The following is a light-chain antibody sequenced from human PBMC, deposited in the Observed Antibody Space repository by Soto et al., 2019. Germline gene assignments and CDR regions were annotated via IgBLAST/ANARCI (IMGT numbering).Light chain of an antibody. CDR1: QSVSSN. CDR3: QQYNNWPGT. J-gene: IGKJ1*01. V-gene: IGKV3-15*01. CDR2: GIS. Sequence: EIVRTQSPATLSVSPGERATLSCRAGQSVSSNLAWYQQKPGQAPRLLIYGISTRATGIPARFSGSGSGTEFTLTISSLQSEDFAVYYCQQYNNWPGTFGQGTKVDIK.